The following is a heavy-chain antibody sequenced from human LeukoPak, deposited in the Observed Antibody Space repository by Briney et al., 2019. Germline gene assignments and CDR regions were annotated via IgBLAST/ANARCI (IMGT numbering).Heavy chain of an antibody. V-gene: IGHV3-30*02. D-gene: IGHD1-14*01. Sequence: GGSLRLSCAASGFTFSSYGMLWVRQAPGKGLDWVAFIRYDGNNKLYADSVKGRFTISRDNSKNTLYLHINSLRAEDTAVYYCVKDNPLDYWGQGTLVIVSS. CDR3: VKDNPLDY. CDR2: IRYDGNNK. CDR1: GFTFSSYG. J-gene: IGHJ4*02.